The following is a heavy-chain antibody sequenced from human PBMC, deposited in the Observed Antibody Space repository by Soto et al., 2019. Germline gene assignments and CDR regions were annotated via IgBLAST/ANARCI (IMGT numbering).Heavy chain of an antibody. D-gene: IGHD1-26*01. J-gene: IGHJ4*02. V-gene: IGHV3-30*18. CDR1: GFTFSSDG. CDR3: AKDLVGANDY. Sequence: QVPLVESGGGVVQPGRSLRLSCAASGFTFSSDGMHWVRQAPGKGLEWVAVISYDGSNKYYADSVKGRFTISRDNSKNTLYLQMNGLRAEDTAVYYCAKDLVGANDYWGQGTLVTVSS. CDR2: ISYDGSNK.